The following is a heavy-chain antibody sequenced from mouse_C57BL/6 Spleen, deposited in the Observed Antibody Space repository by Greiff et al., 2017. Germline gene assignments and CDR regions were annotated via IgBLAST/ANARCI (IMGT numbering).Heavy chain of an antibody. CDR1: GFTFTDYY. CDR2: IRNKANGYTT. J-gene: IGHJ2*01. CDR3: ARYQYDYGYFDY. D-gene: IGHD2-4*01. V-gene: IGHV7-3*01. Sequence: EVKLMESGGGLVQPGGSLSLSCAASGFTFTDYYMSWVRQPPGKALEWLGFIRNKANGYTTEYSASVKGRFTISRDNSQSILYLQMNALRAEDSATYYCARYQYDYGYFDYWGQGTTLTVSS.